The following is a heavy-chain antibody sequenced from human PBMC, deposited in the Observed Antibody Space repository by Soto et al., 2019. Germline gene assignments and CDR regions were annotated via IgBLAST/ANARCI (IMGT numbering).Heavy chain of an antibody. J-gene: IGHJ3*02. CDR1: GGSISSYY. CDR3: ARVWGGAFDI. D-gene: IGHD3-10*01. V-gene: IGHV4-59*01. Sequence: SETLSLTCTVPGGSISSYYWSWIRQPPGKGLEWIGYIYYSGSTNYNPSLKSRVTISVDTSKNQFSLKLSSVTAADTAVYYCARVWGGAFDIWGRGTMVTVSS. CDR2: IYYSGST.